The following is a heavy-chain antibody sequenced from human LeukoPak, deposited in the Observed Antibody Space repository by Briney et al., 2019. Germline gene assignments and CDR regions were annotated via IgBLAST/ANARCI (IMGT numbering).Heavy chain of an antibody. V-gene: IGHV3-30*02. CDR1: GFTFRSSG. D-gene: IGHD6-19*01. Sequence: GVSLKLSCAASGFTFRSSGMHWVRQAPGKGLEWVAFIQYHGRDKYYADSVKGRFTISRDNSKNTLYMEVNSLRAEDTAVYYCAREGGRTVAGTFDNWGQGTLVTVSS. CDR3: AREGGRTVAGTFDN. CDR2: IQYHGRDK. J-gene: IGHJ4*02.